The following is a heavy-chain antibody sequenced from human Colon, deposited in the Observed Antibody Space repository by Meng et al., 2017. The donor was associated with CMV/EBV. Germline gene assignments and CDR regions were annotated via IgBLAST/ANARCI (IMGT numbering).Heavy chain of an antibody. CDR2: VNAGGSDT. D-gene: IGHD2-21*01. V-gene: IGHV3-23*01. CDR1: GFTFSSHA. Sequence: GGPLRLSCAASGFTFSSHAMNWVRQAPGKGLEWVSTVNAGGSDTYYADSVRGRFTISRDNSKNTLYLQMNSLRVEDTAIYYCVRADRCGGDCYDRPLDYWGQGSLVTVSS. CDR3: VRADRCGGDCYDRPLDY. J-gene: IGHJ4*02.